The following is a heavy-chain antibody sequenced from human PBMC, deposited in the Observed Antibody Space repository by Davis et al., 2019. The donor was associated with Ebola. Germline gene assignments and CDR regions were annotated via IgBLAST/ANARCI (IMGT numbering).Heavy chain of an antibody. CDR2: IYHTGTA. Sequence: SETLSLTCHVSGGSIYDDFYWNWIRQVPGQGLEWIGYIYHTGTADYNPSLESRVSMSVDTSNSQFSLKLTSVTVADTAMYFCAREVRLRLTDYFDAWGPGTLVTVSS. D-gene: IGHD5-12*01. CDR1: GGSIYDDFY. V-gene: IGHV4-31*03. J-gene: IGHJ4*02. CDR3: AREVRLRLTDYFDA.